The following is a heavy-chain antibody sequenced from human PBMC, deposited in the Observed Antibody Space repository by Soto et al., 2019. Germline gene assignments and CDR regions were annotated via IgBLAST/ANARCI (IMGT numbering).Heavy chain of an antibody. Sequence: QVQLQESGPGLVKPSETLSLNCTVYGGPISSYYWSWIRQSTGKGLEWIGYIYYSGSTNYNPSLKSRVTISVDTSKNQFSLELSSVPAADTAVYYCARGSSGWPPRLVYWGQGNLVTVSS. CDR3: ARGSSGWPPRLVY. J-gene: IGHJ4*02. D-gene: IGHD6-19*01. CDR1: GGPISSYY. V-gene: IGHV4-59*01. CDR2: IYYSGST.